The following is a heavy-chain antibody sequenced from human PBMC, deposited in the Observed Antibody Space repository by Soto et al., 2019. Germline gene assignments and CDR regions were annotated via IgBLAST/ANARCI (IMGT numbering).Heavy chain of an antibody. Sequence: SETLSLTCTVSGGSLSSYYWSWIRRPPGKGLEWSGYIYYSGSTNYNPSLKSRVTISVDTSNNQFSLKLSSVTAADTAVYYCARDPPPIAARRDAGYWGQGTLVTVSS. J-gene: IGHJ4*02. CDR1: GGSLSSYY. D-gene: IGHD6-6*01. CDR2: IYYSGST. V-gene: IGHV4-59*01. CDR3: ARDPPPIAARRDAGY.